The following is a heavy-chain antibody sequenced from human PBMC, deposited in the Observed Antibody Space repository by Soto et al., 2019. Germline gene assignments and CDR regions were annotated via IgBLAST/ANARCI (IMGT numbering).Heavy chain of an antibody. V-gene: IGHV1-3*01. CDR1: GYTFTSYA. CDR3: ARSIVVVTALDY. J-gene: IGHJ4*02. D-gene: IGHD2-21*02. CDR2: INAGNGNT. Sequence: QVQLVQSGAEVKKPGASVKVSCKASGYTFTSYAMHWVRQAPGQRLEWMGWINAGNGNTKYSQKFQGRVTITRDTSASTAYMERSRLRSEDTAVYYCARSIVVVTALDYWGQGTLVTVSS.